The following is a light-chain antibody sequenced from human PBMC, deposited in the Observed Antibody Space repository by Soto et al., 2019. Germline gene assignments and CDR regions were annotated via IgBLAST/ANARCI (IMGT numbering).Light chain of an antibody. J-gene: IGKJ2*01. Sequence: DIQMTQSPSTLSASVGDRVTITCRASQSINNCLAWYQQKPGKAPKLLIYDASSLESGVPSRFSGSGSETEFTLTISSLQPDDFATYYCQQYNSYSYTFGQGTKLEIK. CDR1: QSINNC. CDR3: QQYNSYSYT. CDR2: DAS. V-gene: IGKV1-5*01.